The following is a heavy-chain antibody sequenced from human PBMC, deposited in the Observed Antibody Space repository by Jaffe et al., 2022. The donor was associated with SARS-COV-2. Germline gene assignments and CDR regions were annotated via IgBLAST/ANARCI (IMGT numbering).Heavy chain of an antibody. CDR3: TTPLYDFWSGQLAPFYGMDV. Sequence: EVQLVESGGGLVKPGGSLRLSCAASGFTFSNAWMSWVRQAPGKGLEWVGRIKSKTDGGTTDYAAPVKGRFTISRDDSKNTLYLQMNSLKTEDTAVYYCTTPLYDFWSGQLAPFYGMDVWGQGTTVTVSS. CDR2: IKSKTDGGTT. V-gene: IGHV3-15*01. J-gene: IGHJ6*02. CDR1: GFTFSNAW. D-gene: IGHD3-3*01.